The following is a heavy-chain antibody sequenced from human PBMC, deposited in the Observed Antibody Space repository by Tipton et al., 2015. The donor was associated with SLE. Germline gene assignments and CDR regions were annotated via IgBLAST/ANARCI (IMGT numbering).Heavy chain of an antibody. J-gene: IGHJ3*02. Sequence: GLVKPSETLSLTCTVSGGSISRSYWSWIRQPPGKGLEWIGYFYYTGSTNYNPSLKSRVTISVDTSKNQLSLKLSSVTAADTAVYYCARDPRTPVFGAFDIWGQGAMVTVSS. V-gene: IGHV4-59*01. D-gene: IGHD2-15*01. CDR3: ARDPRTPVFGAFDI. CDR2: FYYTGST. CDR1: GGSISRSY.